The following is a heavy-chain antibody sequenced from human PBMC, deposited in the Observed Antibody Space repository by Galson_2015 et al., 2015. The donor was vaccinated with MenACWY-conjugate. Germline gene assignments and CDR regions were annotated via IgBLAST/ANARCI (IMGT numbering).Heavy chain of an antibody. Sequence: SPRLSCAASGFTFSSYWMSWVRQMPGKGLEWMGRIDPSDSYTNYSPSFQGHVTISADKSISTAYLQWSSLKASDTAMYYCARQSFRSGPTEYFQHWGQGTLVTVSS. CDR2: IDPSDSYT. V-gene: IGHV5-10-1*01. CDR1: GFTFSSYW. CDR3: ARQSFRSGPTEYFQH. J-gene: IGHJ1*01. D-gene: IGHD3-3*01.